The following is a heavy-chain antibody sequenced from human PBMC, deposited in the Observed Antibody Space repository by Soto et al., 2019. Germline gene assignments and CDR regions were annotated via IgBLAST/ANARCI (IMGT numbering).Heavy chain of an antibody. CDR1: AFTFSSYA. CDR3: AKDLRSIVVVPDAKNYYYYNGMDV. D-gene: IGHD2-2*01. Sequence: GGSLRLSCAASAFTFSSYAMSWVRQVPGKGLEWVSAISGSGGSTYYADSVKGRFTISRDNSKNTLYLQMKSLRAEYTAVYYCAKDLRSIVVVPDAKNYYYYNGMDVWGQWITVPCSS. J-gene: IGHJ6*02. CDR2: ISGSGGST. V-gene: IGHV3-23*01.